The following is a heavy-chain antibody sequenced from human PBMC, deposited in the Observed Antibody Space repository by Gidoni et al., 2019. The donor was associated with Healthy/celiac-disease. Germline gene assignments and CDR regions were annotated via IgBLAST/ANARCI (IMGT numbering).Heavy chain of an antibody. CDR3: ARVSRCRGCIAARPGTDGMDV. Sequence: EVQLVESGGGLVMPGGPLRLPSTASGLTFRRYSMIRVRQAPGRGLEWVSFISSSSSYICYADSVKGRFTISRDNAKNSLYLQMNSLRAEDTAVYYWARVSRCRGCIAARPGTDGMDVWGQGTTVTVSS. D-gene: IGHD6-6*01. J-gene: IGHJ6*02. CDR1: GLTFRRYS. V-gene: IGHV3-21*05. CDR2: ISSSSSYI.